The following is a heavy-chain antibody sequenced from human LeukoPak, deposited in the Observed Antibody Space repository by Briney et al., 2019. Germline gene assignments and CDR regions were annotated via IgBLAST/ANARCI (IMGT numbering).Heavy chain of an antibody. V-gene: IGHV3-23*01. J-gene: IGHJ4*02. D-gene: IGHD3-10*01. CDR3: AKDPDYYGSGSFDY. Sequence: WGSLRLSCAASGFTFSSYAMSWVRQAPGKGLEWVSAISGSGGSTYYADSVKGRFTISRDNSKNTLYLQMNSLRAEDTAVYYCAKDPDYYGSGSFDYWGQGTLVTVSS. CDR1: GFTFSSYA. CDR2: ISGSGGST.